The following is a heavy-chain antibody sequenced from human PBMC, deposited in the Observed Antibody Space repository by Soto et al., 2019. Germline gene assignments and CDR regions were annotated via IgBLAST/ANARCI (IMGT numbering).Heavy chain of an antibody. V-gene: IGHV3-9*01. J-gene: IGHJ6*02. Sequence: LRLSCVASGFTFDVYAMHWVRQAPGKGLEWVSGISWNSGSIGYADSVKGRFTISRDNAKNSLYLQMNSLRAEDTALYYCSKALIYGMDVWGQGTTVTVSS. D-gene: IGHD3-22*01. CDR3: SKALIYGMDV. CDR2: ISWNSGSI. CDR1: GFTFDVYA.